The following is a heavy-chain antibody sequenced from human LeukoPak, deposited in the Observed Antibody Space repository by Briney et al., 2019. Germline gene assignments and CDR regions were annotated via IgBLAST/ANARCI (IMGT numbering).Heavy chain of an antibody. J-gene: IGHJ4*02. Sequence: GGSLRLSCAASGFTFSNYGMHWVRQAPGKGLEWVSYISSSSSTIYYADSVKGRFTISRDNAKNSLYLQMNSLRAEDTAVYYCARRKGTVGYSGYDLDYWGQGTLVTVSS. CDR2: ISSSSSTI. V-gene: IGHV3-48*01. CDR1: GFTFSNYG. D-gene: IGHD5-12*01. CDR3: ARRKGTVGYSGYDLDY.